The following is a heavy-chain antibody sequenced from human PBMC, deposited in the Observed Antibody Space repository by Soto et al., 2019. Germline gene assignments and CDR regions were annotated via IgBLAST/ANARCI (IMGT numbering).Heavy chain of an antibody. D-gene: IGHD2-2*01. Sequence: PSETLSLTCTVSGGSINDYCWSWIRRPPGRGLEWIGYIYNGGTTNYNPSLKSRVTISVDTSKNQFSLKLTSVTAADTAVYYCARVRGNQLLGWFDPWGQGTLVTVSS. CDR1: GGSINDYC. J-gene: IGHJ5*02. CDR2: IYNGGTT. V-gene: IGHV4-59*12. CDR3: ARVRGNQLLGWFDP.